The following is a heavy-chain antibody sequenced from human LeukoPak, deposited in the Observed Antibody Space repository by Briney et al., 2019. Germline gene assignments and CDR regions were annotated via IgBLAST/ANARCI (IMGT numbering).Heavy chain of an antibody. D-gene: IGHD3-10*01. CDR2: MNPNSGNT. CDR3: ARAYYYGSGSYYDYFDY. J-gene: IGHJ4*02. V-gene: IGHV1-8*03. Sequence: ASVKVSCKASGYTFTSYDINWVRQATGRGLEWMGWMNPNSGNTGYAQKFQGRVTITRNTSISTAYMELSSLRSEDTAVYYCARAYYYGSGSYYDYFDYWGQGTLVTVSS. CDR1: GYTFTSYD.